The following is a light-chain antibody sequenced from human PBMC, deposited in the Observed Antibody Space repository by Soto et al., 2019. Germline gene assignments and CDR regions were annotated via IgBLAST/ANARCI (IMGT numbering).Light chain of an antibody. CDR3: SSFTSISTWV. Sequence: QSALTQPASVSGSPGQSITISCTGTSSDIGDYNYVSWYQQHPGKTPKLMIYEVNNRPSGVSNRFSGSKSGNTASLTISGLQAEDEADYYCSSFTSISTWVFGGGTKVTVL. CDR2: EVN. V-gene: IGLV2-14*01. CDR1: SSDIGDYNY. J-gene: IGLJ3*02.